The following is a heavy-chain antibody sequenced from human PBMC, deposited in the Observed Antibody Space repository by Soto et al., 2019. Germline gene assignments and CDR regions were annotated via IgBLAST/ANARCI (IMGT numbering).Heavy chain of an antibody. D-gene: IGHD3-22*01. CDR2: IIPIFGTA. CDR3: ARANYYDSSGYYGMGV. Sequence: SVKVSCKASGGTFSSYAISWVRQAPGQGLEWMGGIIPIFGTANYAQKFQGRVTITADESTSTAYMELSSLRSEDTAVYYCARANYYDSSGYYGMGVWGQGTTVTVSS. V-gene: IGHV1-69*13. J-gene: IGHJ6*02. CDR1: GGTFSSYA.